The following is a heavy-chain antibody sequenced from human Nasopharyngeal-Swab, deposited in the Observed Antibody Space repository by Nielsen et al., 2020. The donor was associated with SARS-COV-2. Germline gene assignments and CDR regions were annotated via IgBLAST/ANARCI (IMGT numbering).Heavy chain of an antibody. J-gene: IGHJ4*02. V-gene: IGHV1-24*01. D-gene: IGHD1-26*01. CDR1: GYTLTELS. CDR2: FDPEDGET. Sequence: ASVKVSCKVSGYTLTELSMHWVRQAPGKGLEWVGGFDPEDGETIYAQKFQGRVTMTEDTSTDTAYMELSSLTSEDTAVYYCTTVAGSYGCFDYWGQGTLVTVSS. CDR3: TTVAGSYGCFDY.